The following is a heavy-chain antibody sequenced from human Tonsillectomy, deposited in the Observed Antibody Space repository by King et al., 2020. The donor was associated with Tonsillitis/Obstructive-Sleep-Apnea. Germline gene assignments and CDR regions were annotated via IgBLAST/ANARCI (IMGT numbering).Heavy chain of an antibody. J-gene: IGHJ4*02. CDR2: IIPVFGTA. CDR3: ARDRGCTGGVCYEFGY. V-gene: IGHV1-69*12. CDR1: GGTFSSYA. Sequence: FQLVQSGAEVKKPGSSVKVSCKASGGTFSSYAISWVRQAPGQGLEWMGGIIPVFGTANYAQKFQGRVTITADESTSTAYMELGSLRSEDTAVYYCARDRGCTGGVCYEFGYWGQGTLVTVSS. D-gene: IGHD2-8*02.